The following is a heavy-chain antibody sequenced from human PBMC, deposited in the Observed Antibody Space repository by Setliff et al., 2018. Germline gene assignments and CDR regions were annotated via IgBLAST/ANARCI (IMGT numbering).Heavy chain of an antibody. CDR1: GFTFSSYA. CDR3: ARDGGGVYSSTSEYYYYYMDV. CDR2: ISGSGGST. D-gene: IGHD6-6*01. J-gene: IGHJ6*03. Sequence: PGGSLRLSCAASGFTFSSYAMTWVRQAPGKGLEWVSVISGSGGSTYYADSVKGRFTISRDNSKNTLYLQMNRLRAEDTAVYYCARDGGGVYSSTSEYYYYYMDVWGKGTTVTVSS. V-gene: IGHV3-23*01.